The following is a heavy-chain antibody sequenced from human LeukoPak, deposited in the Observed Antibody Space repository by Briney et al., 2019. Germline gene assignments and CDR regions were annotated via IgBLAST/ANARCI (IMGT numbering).Heavy chain of an antibody. CDR1: GFSLSTSGVG. CDR3: AHSFAYYDFWSGPNSAFDY. Sequence: ESGPTLVKPTQTLTLTCTFSGFSLSTSGVGVGWIRQPPGKALEWLALIYWNDDKRYSPSLKSRLTITKDTSKNQVVLTMTNMDPVDTATYYCAHSFAYYDFWSGPNSAFDYWGQGTLVTVSS. D-gene: IGHD3-3*01. J-gene: IGHJ4*02. V-gene: IGHV2-5*01. CDR2: IYWNDDK.